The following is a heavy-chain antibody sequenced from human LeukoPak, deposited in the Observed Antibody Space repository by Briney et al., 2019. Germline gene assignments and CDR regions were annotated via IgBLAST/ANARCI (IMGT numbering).Heavy chain of an antibody. J-gene: IGHJ3*02. D-gene: IGHD3-16*01. V-gene: IGHV4-4*07. CDR3: ARDRDYGGGSHNVFDI. Sequence: SETLSLTCTVSGGSISSYYWSWIRQPAGKGLEWIGRMYTSGSGSTNYSPSLKSRVTISLDTSKSQFSLELTSVTAADTAVYYCARDRDYGGGSHNVFDIGGQGKMVTV. CDR1: GGSISSYY. CDR2: MYTSGSGST.